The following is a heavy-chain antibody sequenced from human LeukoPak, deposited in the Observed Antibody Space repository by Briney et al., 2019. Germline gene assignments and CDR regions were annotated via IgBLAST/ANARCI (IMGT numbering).Heavy chain of an antibody. J-gene: IGHJ4*02. CDR3: ARDKRDWNYPIDY. CDR1: GFTFSSYS. D-gene: IGHD1-7*01. V-gene: IGHV3-21*01. CDR2: ISSSSSYI. Sequence: GGSLRLSCAASGFTFSSYSMNWVRQAPGKGLEWVSSISSSSSYIYYADSVKGRFTISRDNAKNSLYLQMNSLRAEDTAVYYCARDKRDWNYPIDYWGQGTLVTVSS.